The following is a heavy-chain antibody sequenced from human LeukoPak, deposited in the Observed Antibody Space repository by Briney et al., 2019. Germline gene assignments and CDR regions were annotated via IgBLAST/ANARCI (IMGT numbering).Heavy chain of an antibody. J-gene: IGHJ3*02. D-gene: IGHD4-17*01. Sequence: GGSLRLSCAASGFTFSSYWMSWVRQAPGKGLEWVANIKQDGSEKYYVDSVKGRFTTSRDNAKNSLYLQMNSLRAEDTAVYYCARVFSPLSYGDYGSGAFDIWGQGTMVTVSS. V-gene: IGHV3-7*01. CDR3: ARVFSPLSYGDYGSGAFDI. CDR2: IKQDGSEK. CDR1: GFTFSSYW.